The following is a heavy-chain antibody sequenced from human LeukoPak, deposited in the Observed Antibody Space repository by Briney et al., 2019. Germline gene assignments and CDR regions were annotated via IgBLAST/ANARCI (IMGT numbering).Heavy chain of an antibody. CDR3: ARTLSGITMIVVVTLDY. CDR2: ISAYNGNT. V-gene: IGHV1-18*01. Sequence: ASVKVSCKASGYTFTSYGISWVRQAPGQGLEWMGWISAYNGNTNYAQKLQGRVTMTTDTSTSTAYMELRSLRSDDTAVYYCARTLSGITMIVVVTLDYWGQGTLVTASS. CDR1: GYTFTSYG. D-gene: IGHD3-22*01. J-gene: IGHJ4*02.